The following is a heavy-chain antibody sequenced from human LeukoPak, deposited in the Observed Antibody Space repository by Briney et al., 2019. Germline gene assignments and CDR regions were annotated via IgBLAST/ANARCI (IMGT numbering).Heavy chain of an antibody. D-gene: IGHD3-10*01. CDR3: ARDVLLWFGESELDYYYMDV. CDR1: GFTFSSYS. V-gene: IGHV3-21*01. CDR2: ISSCSSYI. J-gene: IGHJ6*03. Sequence: GGSLRLSCAASGFTFSSYSLYWWRQAPPKRLEGVSSISSCSSYIYYADSGKGRFTISRDNAKNSLYLQMNSLRAEDTAVYYCARDVLLWFGESELDYYYMDVWGKGTTVTVSS.